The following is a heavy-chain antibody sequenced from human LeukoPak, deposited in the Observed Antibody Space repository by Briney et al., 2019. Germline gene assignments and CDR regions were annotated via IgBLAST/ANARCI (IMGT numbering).Heavy chain of an antibody. J-gene: IGHJ6*03. V-gene: IGHV4-59*01. Sequence: SETLSLTCTVSGGSISSYYWSWIRQPPGKGLEWIGYIYYSGSTNYNPSLKSRVTISVDTSKNQFSLKLSSVTAADTAVYYCARGIAVAGYYYYYYIDVWGKGTTVTVSS. CDR3: ARGIAVAGYYYYYYIDV. CDR1: GGSISSYY. D-gene: IGHD6-19*01. CDR2: IYYSGST.